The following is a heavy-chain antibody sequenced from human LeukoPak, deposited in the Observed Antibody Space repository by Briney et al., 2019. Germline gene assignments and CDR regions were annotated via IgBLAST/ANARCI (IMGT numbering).Heavy chain of an antibody. Sequence: SQTLSLTCAVSGGSISSGGYSWSWIRQPPGKGLEWIGYIYYSGSTYYNPSLKSRVTISVDTSKNQFSLKLSSVTAADTAVYYCARHSYGSGSYYKFCEGKCGYYFDYWGQGTLVTVSS. J-gene: IGHJ4*02. D-gene: IGHD3-10*01. V-gene: IGHV4-30-4*07. CDR3: ARHSYGSGSYYKFCEGKCGYYFDY. CDR1: GGSISSGGYS. CDR2: IYYSGST.